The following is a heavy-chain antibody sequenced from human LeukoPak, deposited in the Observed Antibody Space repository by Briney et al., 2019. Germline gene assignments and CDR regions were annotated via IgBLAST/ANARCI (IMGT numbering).Heavy chain of an antibody. CDR1: GASISSSSYY. V-gene: IGHV4-39*01. D-gene: IGHD3-10*01. J-gene: IGHJ4*02. CDR3: ATHRGYYGSTSKVDY. CDR2: IYYSGST. Sequence: NPSETLSLTCTVSGASISSSSYYWGWLRQPPGKGLEWIGSIYYSGSTYYNPSLKSLFTISVDTSRNKFSLTLSSVTAAVSIVDYWATHRGYYGSTSKVDYGGQGTLATVPP.